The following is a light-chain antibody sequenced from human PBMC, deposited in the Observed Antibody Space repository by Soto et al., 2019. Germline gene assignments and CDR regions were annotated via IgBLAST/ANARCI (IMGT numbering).Light chain of an antibody. CDR3: QQYGSSPWT. Sequence: ETVLTQSPGTLSLSPGERATLPVRAIQPIRSNYLAWYRQTPGQAPRLLIYGASNRATGIADRFSGSGSGTDFTLIISRLEPEDFALYYCQQYGSSPWTFGQGTKVEIK. CDR1: QPIRSNY. J-gene: IGKJ1*01. CDR2: GAS. V-gene: IGKV3-20*01.